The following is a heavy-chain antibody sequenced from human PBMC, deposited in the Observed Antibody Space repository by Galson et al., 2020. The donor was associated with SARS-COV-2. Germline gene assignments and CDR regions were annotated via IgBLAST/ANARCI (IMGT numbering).Heavy chain of an antibody. CDR1: GGSVSSGAYY. J-gene: IGHJ4*02. Sequence: SKILSITFTVFGGSVSSGAYYWSWIRQPPVRALERVGYIFHSGTTHYNLSLKSRVTISLDTSKNQFSLRLSSVTAADTAVYYCTRDSHYFDTSAYYRYFDYWGQGTLVTVSS. D-gene: IGHD3-22*01. V-gene: IGHV4-61*08. CDR2: IFHSGTT. CDR3: TRDSHYFDTSAYYRYFDY.